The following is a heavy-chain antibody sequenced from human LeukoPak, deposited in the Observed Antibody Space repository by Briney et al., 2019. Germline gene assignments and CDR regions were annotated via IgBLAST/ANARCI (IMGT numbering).Heavy chain of an antibody. CDR2: TKRDGSSP. V-gene: IGHV3-74*01. D-gene: IGHD1-14*01. Sequence: GGSLRLSCAASGFTFSSYWMHWIRHAPGKGLVWVSRTKRDGSSPAYADSVKGRFTISRDNAKNTLYLQMNSLRAEDTAVYYCAALDNGRDYWGQGTLVTVSS. J-gene: IGHJ4*02. CDR1: GFTFSSYW. CDR3: AALDNGRDY.